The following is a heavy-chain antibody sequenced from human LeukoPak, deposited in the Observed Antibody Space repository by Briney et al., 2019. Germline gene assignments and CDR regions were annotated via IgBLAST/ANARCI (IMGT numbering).Heavy chain of an antibody. D-gene: IGHD3-10*01. Sequence: SQTLSLTCAISGDSVSSNSAAWNSIRQSPSRGLEWLGRTYYRSKWHNDYAVSVKSRIAINPDPPKHQFSLQLNSVTAADTAVYYCARGRKVQLLWFGELFRYWGQGTLVTVSS. V-gene: IGHV6-1*01. CDR2: TYYRSKWHN. CDR3: ARGRKVQLLWFGELFRY. CDR1: GDSVSSNSAA. J-gene: IGHJ4*02.